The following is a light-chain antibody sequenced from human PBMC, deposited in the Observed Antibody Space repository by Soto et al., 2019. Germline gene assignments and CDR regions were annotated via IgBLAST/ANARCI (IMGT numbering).Light chain of an antibody. Sequence: EIVLTQSPATLSLSPGERATLSCRASPSVTNYLAWYQQKLGQAPRLLIYDASRRATGIPDRFSGSGSGTDFTLTISRLEPEDFVVYYCQQYGRSPTFGQGTKVDIK. CDR2: DAS. V-gene: IGKV3-20*01. CDR3: QQYGRSPT. J-gene: IGKJ1*01. CDR1: PSVTNY.